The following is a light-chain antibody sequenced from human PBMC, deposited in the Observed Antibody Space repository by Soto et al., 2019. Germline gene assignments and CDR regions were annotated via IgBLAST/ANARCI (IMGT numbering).Light chain of an antibody. CDR3: SSYTSSSTLSTYV. Sequence: QSVLTQPASVSGSPGQSITISCTGTSSDVGGYNYVSWYQHHPGKATKLMIYDVSNRPSGVSNRFSGSKSGNTASLIISGLQAEDEADYYCSSYTSSSTLSTYVFGTGTKVTGL. V-gene: IGLV2-14*03. CDR1: SSDVGGYNY. CDR2: DVS. J-gene: IGLJ1*01.